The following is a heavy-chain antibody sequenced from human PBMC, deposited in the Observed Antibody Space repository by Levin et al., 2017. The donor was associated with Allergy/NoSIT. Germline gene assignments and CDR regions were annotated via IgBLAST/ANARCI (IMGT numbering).Heavy chain of an antibody. CDR1: GDSVSSTSAT. J-gene: IGHJ4*02. V-gene: IGHV6-1*01. CDR2: TYYRSKWYN. CDR3: AREYCSTTNCFGDF. Sequence: SQTLSLACAISGDSVSSTSATWNWIRKSPSRGLEWLGRTYYRSKWYNDYAVSMKSRITIGPDTSKNQFSLQLNSVTPEDTAVYYCAREYCSTTNCFGDFWGQGTLVTVSS. D-gene: IGHD2-2*01.